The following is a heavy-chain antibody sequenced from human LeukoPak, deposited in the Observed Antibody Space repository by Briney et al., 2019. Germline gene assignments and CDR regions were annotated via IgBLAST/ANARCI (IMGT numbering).Heavy chain of an antibody. CDR3: ARGGRCSSTSCYPINYYYYGMDV. V-gene: IGHV1-46*01. J-gene: IGHJ6*02. CDR2: INPSGGST. D-gene: IGHD2-2*01. CDR1: GYTFTSYY. Sequence: ASVKVSCKASGYTFTSYYMHWVRQAPGQGLEWMGIINPSGGSTSYAQKFQGRVTITADESTSTAYMELSSLRSEDTAVYYCARGGRCSSTSCYPINYYYYGMDVWGQGTTVTASS.